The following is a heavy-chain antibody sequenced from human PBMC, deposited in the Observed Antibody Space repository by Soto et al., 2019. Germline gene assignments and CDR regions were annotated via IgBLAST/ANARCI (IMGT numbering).Heavy chain of an antibody. CDR1: GFTFSSYA. CDR2: ISGSGGST. J-gene: IGHJ4*02. CDR3: AKDPGLYGSGSYYN. V-gene: IGHV3-23*01. Sequence: EVQLLESGGGLVQPGGSLRLSCAASGFTFSSYAMSWVRQAPGKGLEWVSAISGSGGSTYYADSVKGRFTISRDNSKNTLYLQMNSLRAEDKAVYYCAKDPGLYGSGSYYNWGQGTLVTVSS. D-gene: IGHD3-10*01.